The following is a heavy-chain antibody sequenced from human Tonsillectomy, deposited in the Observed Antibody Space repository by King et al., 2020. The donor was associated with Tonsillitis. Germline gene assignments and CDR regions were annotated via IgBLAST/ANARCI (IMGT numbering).Heavy chain of an antibody. CDR1: GYSFSTYW. J-gene: IGHJ4*02. V-gene: IGHV5-51*01. CDR2: IYPADSDA. D-gene: IGHD3-16*01. Sequence: QLVQSGAEVKKPGESLKISCQVSGYSFSTYWIGWVRQMPGKGLEWMGVIYPADSDARYIPSFQGQVTISVDKSISTAYLQWSSLKASDTAMYYCARHVPEIGPGEIDFGGQGTLVTVPS. CDR3: ARHVPEIGPGEIDF.